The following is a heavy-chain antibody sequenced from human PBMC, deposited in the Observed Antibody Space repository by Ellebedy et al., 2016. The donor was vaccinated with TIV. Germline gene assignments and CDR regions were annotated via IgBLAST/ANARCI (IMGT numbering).Heavy chain of an antibody. CDR3: ARVVWQQPVSYAFDF. D-gene: IGHD6-13*01. CDR1: GGSISPYY. Sequence: MPSETLSLTCTVSGGSISPYYWSWIRQPPGKGLEWIGYISYSGSANYNPSLTSRVTISVDTSKNHFSLRLTPVTAADTAVYYCARVVWQQPVSYAFDFWGQGTMVTVSS. CDR2: ISYSGSA. J-gene: IGHJ3*01. V-gene: IGHV4-59*01.